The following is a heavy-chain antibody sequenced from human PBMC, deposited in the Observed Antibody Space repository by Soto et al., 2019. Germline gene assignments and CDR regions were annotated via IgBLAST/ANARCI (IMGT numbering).Heavy chain of an antibody. J-gene: IGHJ5*02. CDR3: ARGEPRFMEWLLLSEYFDP. CDR2: INHSGST. Sequence: SETLSLTCAVYGRSFSRYYWSWIRPPPGKGLEWIGVINHSGSTNYDPSLKSRVTISIDTSKNQVSLTLSSVTAADTAVYYCARGEPRFMEWLLLSEYFDPWGQGTLVTVSS. V-gene: IGHV4-34*01. CDR1: GRSFSRYY. D-gene: IGHD3-3*01.